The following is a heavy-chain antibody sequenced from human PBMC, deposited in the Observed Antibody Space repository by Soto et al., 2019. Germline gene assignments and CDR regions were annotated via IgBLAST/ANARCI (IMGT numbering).Heavy chain of an antibody. CDR2: MNPNSGNT. J-gene: IGHJ6*02. D-gene: IGHD6-19*01. CDR1: GYTFTSYD. Sequence: ASVKVSCKASGYTFTSYDINWVRQATGQGLEWMGWMNPNSGNTGYAQKFQGRVTMTRNTSISTAYTELSSLRSEDTAVYYCARRPAKQWLVYYYYYGMDVWGQGTTVTVSS. CDR3: ARRPAKQWLVYYYYYGMDV. V-gene: IGHV1-8*01.